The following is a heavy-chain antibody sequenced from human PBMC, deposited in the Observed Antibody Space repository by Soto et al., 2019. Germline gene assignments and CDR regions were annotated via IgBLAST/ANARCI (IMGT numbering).Heavy chain of an antibody. CDR1: GFTFSSYA. D-gene: IGHD2-15*01. CDR3: AKGGDGRYCSGGSCDGYDY. CDR2: ISGSGGST. V-gene: IGHV3-23*01. Sequence: EVQLLESGGGLVQPGGSLRLSCAASGFTFSSYAISWVRQAPGKGLEWVSAISGSGGSTYYADSVKGRFTISRDNSKNTLYLQMNSLRAEDTAVYYCAKGGDGRYCSGGSCDGYDYWGQGTLVTVSS. J-gene: IGHJ4*02.